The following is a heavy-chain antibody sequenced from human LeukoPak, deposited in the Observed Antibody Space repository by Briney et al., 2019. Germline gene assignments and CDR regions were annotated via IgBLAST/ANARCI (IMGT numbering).Heavy chain of an antibody. CDR1: GFTFSSYA. V-gene: IGHV3-23*01. CDR2: ISGSGGST. CDR3: AKEFGHYYDNSGYYYDY. D-gene: IGHD3-22*01. Sequence: GGSLRLSCAASGFTFSSYAMSWVRQAPGKGLEWVSAISGSGGSTYYADSVKGRFTISRDNSKNTLYLQMNSLRAEDTAVYYCAKEFGHYYDNSGYYYDYWGQGTLVTVSS. J-gene: IGHJ4*02.